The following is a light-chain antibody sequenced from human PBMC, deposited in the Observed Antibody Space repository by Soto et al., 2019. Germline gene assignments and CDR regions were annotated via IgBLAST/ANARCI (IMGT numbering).Light chain of an antibody. Sequence: EIVLTQSPGTLSLSPGERATLSCRASQSVSSNYLAWYQQKHGQAPRLLIYGASSRATGIPDRFSGSGSGTDFTLTISRLEPEDFAVYYCQQYVSSLGYTFGQGTKLEIK. V-gene: IGKV3-20*01. CDR3: QQYVSSLGYT. CDR1: QSVSSNY. J-gene: IGKJ2*01. CDR2: GAS.